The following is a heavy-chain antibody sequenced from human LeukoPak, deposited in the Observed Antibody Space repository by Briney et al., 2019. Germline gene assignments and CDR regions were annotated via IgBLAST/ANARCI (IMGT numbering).Heavy chain of an antibody. D-gene: IGHD3-16*02. Sequence: GGSLRLSCAASGFTFSSYAMSWVRQAPGKGLEWVSAISGSGGSTYYADSVKGRFTISRDNSKNTLYLQMNSLRAEDTAVYYCANYRDYYYYYSMDVWGQGTTVTVSS. V-gene: IGHV3-23*01. CDR2: ISGSGGST. J-gene: IGHJ6*02. CDR1: GFTFSSYA. CDR3: ANYRDYYYYYSMDV.